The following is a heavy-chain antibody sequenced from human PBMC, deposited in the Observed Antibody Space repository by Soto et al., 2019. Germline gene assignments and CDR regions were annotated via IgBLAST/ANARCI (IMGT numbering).Heavy chain of an antibody. J-gene: IGHJ6*02. CDR3: ANLEPRYYGSGSYDGMDV. CDR2: ISYDGSNK. Sequence: GGSLRLSCAASGFTFSSYGMHWVRQAPGKGLEWVAVISYDGSNKYYADSVKGRFTISRDNSKNTLYLQMNSLRAEDTAVYYCANLEPRYYGSGSYDGMDVWGQGTTVTVSS. CDR1: GFTFSSYG. D-gene: IGHD3-10*01. V-gene: IGHV3-30*18.